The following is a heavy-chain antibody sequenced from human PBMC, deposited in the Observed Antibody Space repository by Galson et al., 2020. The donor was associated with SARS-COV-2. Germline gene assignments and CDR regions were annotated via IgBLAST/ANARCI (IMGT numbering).Heavy chain of an antibody. Sequence: GGSLRLSCTASGFTFESYTMTWVRQAPGKGLEWVSSISLSNIYIYYADSVKGRFTTSRDNAKNSVYLEMNSLRAEDTAAYYCARDWARRYYDTSGLSAFDIWGQGTMVTVSS. CDR2: ISLSNIYI. CDR3: ARDWARRYYDTSGLSAFDI. J-gene: IGHJ3*02. V-gene: IGHV3-21*01. D-gene: IGHD3-22*01. CDR1: GFTFESYT.